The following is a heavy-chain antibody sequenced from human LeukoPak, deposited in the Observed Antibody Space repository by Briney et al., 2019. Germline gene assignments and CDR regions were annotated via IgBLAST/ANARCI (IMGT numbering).Heavy chain of an antibody. J-gene: IGHJ6*02. CDR2: IGSENKP. D-gene: IGHD2-2*02. Sequence: PGGSLRLSCEASGFTFSAYAMTWVRQAPGKGLEWGSSIGSENKPHYSESVKGRFAISRDNSKSMLFLQLNSLRAEDTALYYCARDLLYSVAMDVWGQGTTVTVSS. V-gene: IGHV3-23*01. CDR3: ARDLLYSVAMDV. CDR1: GFTFSAYA.